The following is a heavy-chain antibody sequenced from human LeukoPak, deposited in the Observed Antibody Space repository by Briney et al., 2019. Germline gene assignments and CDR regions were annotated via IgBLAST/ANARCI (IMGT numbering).Heavy chain of an antibody. CDR2: ISTYYGNT. J-gene: IGHJ5*02. D-gene: IGHD2-8*01. Sequence: GASVKVSCTASGYTFTNHGISWVRQAPGQGLEWMGWISTYYGNTNYAQTLQGRVTMTTDTSTSTAFMELSSLRSDDTAVYYCARDEGYCTIATGYRNWFDPWGQGSLVTVSS. V-gene: IGHV1-18*01. CDR1: GYTFTNHG. CDR3: ARDEGYCTIATGYRNWFDP.